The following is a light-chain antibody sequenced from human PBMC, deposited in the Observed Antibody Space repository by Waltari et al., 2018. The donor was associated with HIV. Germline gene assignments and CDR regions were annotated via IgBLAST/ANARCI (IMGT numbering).Light chain of an antibody. CDR2: GAS. CDR1: QSVRGSY. J-gene: IGKJ1*01. V-gene: IGKV3-20*01. Sequence: EFVLTHSPGTLSLSPGDTATLSCRASQSVRGSYLACYQQKHGQAPRLLIYGASSRAIGIPDRFSGSGSGTDFTLTISRLEPEDFAVYYCQRHDSPPWTFGQGTKVDIK. CDR3: QRHDSPPWT.